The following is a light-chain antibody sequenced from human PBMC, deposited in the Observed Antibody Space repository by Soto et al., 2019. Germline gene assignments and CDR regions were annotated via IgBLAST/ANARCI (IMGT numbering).Light chain of an antibody. Sequence: QPVLTQPPSASGTPGQRVTISCSRSTSNIGTNTLNWYQQLPGTAPRLLIYNDNQRPSGVPDRFSGSQSGTSASLAISGLQSEDEADYYCAAWDDSLNGWVFGGGTKLTVL. J-gene: IGLJ3*02. CDR3: AAWDDSLNGWV. CDR1: TSNIGTNT. CDR2: NDN. V-gene: IGLV1-44*01.